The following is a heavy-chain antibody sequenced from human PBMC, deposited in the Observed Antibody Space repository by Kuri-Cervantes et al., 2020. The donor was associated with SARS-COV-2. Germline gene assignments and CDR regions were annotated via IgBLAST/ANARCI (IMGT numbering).Heavy chain of an antibody. CDR2: INHSGST. D-gene: IGHD6-19*01. Sequence: SQTLSLTCAVYGGSFSGYYWSWIRQPPGKGLEWIGEINHSGSTNYNPSLKSRVTISVDTPKNQFSLKLSSVTAADTAVYYCARGGRIAVAGILLPLYYYGMDVWGQGTTVTVSS. V-gene: IGHV4-34*01. CDR1: GGSFSGYY. J-gene: IGHJ6*02. CDR3: ARGGRIAVAGILLPLYYYGMDV.